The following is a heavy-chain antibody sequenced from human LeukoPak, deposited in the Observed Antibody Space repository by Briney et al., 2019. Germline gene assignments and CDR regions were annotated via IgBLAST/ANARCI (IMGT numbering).Heavy chain of an antibody. V-gene: IGHV1-2*02. J-gene: IGHJ4*02. CDR2: INPNSGGT. CDR3: ARGSVGYYDSSGRNDY. D-gene: IGHD3-22*01. Sequence: ASVTVSFTASGYTFTVYYMHWVRQAPGQGLEWMGWINPNSGGTNYAQKFQGRVTMTRDTSISTAYMELSGLRSDDTAVYYCARGSVGYYDSSGRNDYWGQGTLVTVSS. CDR1: GYTFTVYY.